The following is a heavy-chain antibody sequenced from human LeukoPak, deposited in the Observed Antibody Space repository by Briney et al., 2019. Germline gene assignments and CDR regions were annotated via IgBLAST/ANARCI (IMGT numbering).Heavy chain of an antibody. CDR1: GFSFSTYT. V-gene: IGHV3-23*01. CDR2: ITDSGKP. Sequence: GSLRLSCTASGFSFSTYTLTWVRQAPGKGLEGVSGITDSGKPCYADSVKGRFTISRDNAKNTLYLQMNSLRAEDTAVYYCARDRSIASDYWGQGTLVTVSS. J-gene: IGHJ4*02. CDR3: ARDRSIASDY. D-gene: IGHD6-6*01.